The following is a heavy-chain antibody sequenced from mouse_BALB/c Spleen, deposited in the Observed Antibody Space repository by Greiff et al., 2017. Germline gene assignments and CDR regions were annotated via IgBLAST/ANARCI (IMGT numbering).Heavy chain of an antibody. Sequence: VQLQQSGAQLARPGASVKLSCKASGYTFTSYWMQWVKQRPGQGLEWIGAIYPGDGDTRYTQKFKGKATLTADKSSSTAYMQLSSLASEDSAVYYCARWYYGSSPDYWGQGTTLTVSS. CDR1: GYTFTSYW. CDR3: ARWYYGSSPDY. CDR2: IYPGDGDT. V-gene: IGHV1-87*01. D-gene: IGHD1-1*01. J-gene: IGHJ2*01.